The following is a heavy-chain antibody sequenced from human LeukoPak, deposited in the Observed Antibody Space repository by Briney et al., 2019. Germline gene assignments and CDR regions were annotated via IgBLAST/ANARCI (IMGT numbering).Heavy chain of an antibody. CDR2: ISSSGSTI. Sequence: PGGSLRLSCAASGFTSSSYEMNWVRQAPGKGLEWVSYISSSGSTIYYADYVKGRFTISRDNAKNSLYLQMNSLRAEDTAVYYCAREVTGYCTNGVCYKGAFDYWGQGTLVTVSS. V-gene: IGHV3-48*03. CDR3: AREVTGYCTNGVCYKGAFDY. CDR1: GFTSSSYE. D-gene: IGHD2-8*01. J-gene: IGHJ4*02.